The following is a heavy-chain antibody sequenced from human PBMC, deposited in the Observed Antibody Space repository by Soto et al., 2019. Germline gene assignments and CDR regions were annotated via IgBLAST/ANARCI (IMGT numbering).Heavy chain of an antibody. CDR2: INPNSGGT. J-gene: IGHJ6*02. Sequence: GASVKVSCKASGYTFTDYYMHWVRQAPGQGLEWMGWINPNSGGTNYAQKFQGRVTMTRDTSISTAYMELSRLRSEDTAVYYCARGLGNYYYGMDVWGQGTTVTVSS. V-gene: IGHV1-2*02. CDR3: ARGLGNYYYGMDV. CDR1: GYTFTDYY. D-gene: IGHD7-27*01.